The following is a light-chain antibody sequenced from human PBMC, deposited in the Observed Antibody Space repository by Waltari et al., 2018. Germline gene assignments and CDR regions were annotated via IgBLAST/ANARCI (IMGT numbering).Light chain of an antibody. V-gene: IGLV2-14*01. CDR1: SSDVGFYDF. Sequence: QSALTQPASVSGSPGQSITISCTGTSSDVGFYDFVSWFPQHPGKAPQVMIDQVNNRPSGVSNRFSGPKSANTASLTISGLQAEDEADYYCSSYTRRSYWVFGGGTQLTVL. J-gene: IGLJ3*02. CDR3: SSYTRRSYWV. CDR2: QVN.